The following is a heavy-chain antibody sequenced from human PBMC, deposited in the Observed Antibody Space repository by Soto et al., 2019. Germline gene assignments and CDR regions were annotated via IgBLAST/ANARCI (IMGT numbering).Heavy chain of an antibody. Sequence: SETLSRTCTVSDGTIASGGYYWNWIRQHPGKGLEWIGYIYYTGSTGYNPSLKSRVTISVDRSKNQFSLKLSSVTAADTAVYYCARVPDRWGQGTLVTVSS. J-gene: IGHJ5*02. D-gene: IGHD2-2*01. CDR2: IYYTGST. CDR3: ARVPDR. V-gene: IGHV4-31*03. CDR1: DGTIASGGYY.